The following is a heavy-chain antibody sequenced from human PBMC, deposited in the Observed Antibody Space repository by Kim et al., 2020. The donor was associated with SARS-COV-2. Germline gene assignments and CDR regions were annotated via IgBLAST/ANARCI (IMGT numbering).Heavy chain of an antibody. Sequence: GGSLRLSCAASGFTFTSYTMSWVRQAPGKGLEWVSSSTSGGRTSYADSAEGRFTISRDNSNNTLTSQMNSLRAVDTAVYYVSNSLGLWGQGTLYTFSS. CDR3: SNSLGL. D-gene: IGHD1-1*01. CDR2: SSTSGGRT. CDR1: GFTFTSYT. V-gene: IGHV3-23*01. J-gene: IGHJ1*01.